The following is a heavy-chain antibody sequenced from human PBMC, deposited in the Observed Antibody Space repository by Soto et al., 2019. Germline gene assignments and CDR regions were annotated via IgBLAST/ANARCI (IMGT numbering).Heavy chain of an antibody. J-gene: IGHJ6*03. Sequence: GGSLRLSCAASGFTFRIYAMSWVRQAPGKGLEWVAVISANESSTYYADSVKGRFTISRDNSKNTLYLQMNSLRAEDTAVYYCARPYRYYYMDVWGKGTTVTVSS. CDR1: GFTFRIYA. CDR3: ARPYRYYYMDV. D-gene: IGHD2-2*01. CDR2: ISANESST. V-gene: IGHV3-23*01.